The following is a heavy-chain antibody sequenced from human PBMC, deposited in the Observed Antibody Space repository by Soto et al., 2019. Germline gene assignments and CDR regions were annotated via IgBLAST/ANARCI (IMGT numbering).Heavy chain of an antibody. V-gene: IGHV3-21*01. CDR3: ARDAGDHSSGWSLEY. CDR1: GFTFSSYS. D-gene: IGHD6-19*01. Sequence: EVQLVESGGGLVKPGGSLRLSCAASGFTFSSYSMNWVRQAPGKGLEWVSSISSSSSYIYYADSVKGRFTISRDNATNSLYLQMNSLRAEDTAVYYCARDAGDHSSGWSLEYWGQGTLVTVSS. CDR2: ISSSSSYI. J-gene: IGHJ4*02.